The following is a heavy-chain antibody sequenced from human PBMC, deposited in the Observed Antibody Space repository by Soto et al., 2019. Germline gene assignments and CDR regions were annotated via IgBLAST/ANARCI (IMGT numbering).Heavy chain of an antibody. V-gene: IGHV3-53*02. CDR2: IYRSGST. Sequence: EVQLVETGGGLIQPGGSLRLSCTASGFNVSSNYMTWVRQAPGKGLEWVSYIYRSGSTYYADSVKGRFTIFRDSSKYTLYLQMNSLRSDDTAVYYCAGAPGGSHDYWGQGTLVTVSS. D-gene: IGHD3-10*01. CDR3: AGAPGGSHDY. J-gene: IGHJ4*02. CDR1: GFNVSSNY.